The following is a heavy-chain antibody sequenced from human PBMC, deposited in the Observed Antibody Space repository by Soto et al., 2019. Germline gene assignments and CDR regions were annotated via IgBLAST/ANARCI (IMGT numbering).Heavy chain of an antibody. J-gene: IGHJ5*02. V-gene: IGHV4-31*03. CDR3: ARAIAVAGTFWFDR. D-gene: IGHD6-19*01. Sequence: QVQLQESGPGLVKPSQTLSLTCTVSGGSISSGGYYWSWIRQHPGKGLEWIGYIYYSGSTYYNPSLKIRVPLSVDTSKNQFSLKLSSVTDADTPVPCCARAIAVAGTFWFDRWGQGTLVTVCS. CDR1: GGSISSGGYY. CDR2: IYYSGST.